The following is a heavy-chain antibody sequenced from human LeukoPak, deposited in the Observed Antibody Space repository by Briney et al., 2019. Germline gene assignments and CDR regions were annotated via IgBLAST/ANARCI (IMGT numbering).Heavy chain of an antibody. J-gene: IGHJ6*02. CDR3: ARGDTMVRGEVYYYYGMDV. Sequence: ASVKVSCKASGYTFTGYYMHWVRQATGQGLEWMGWMNPNSGNTGYAQKFQGRVTMTRNTSISTAYMELSSLRSEDTAVYYCARGDTMVRGEVYYYYGMDVWGQGTTVTVSS. D-gene: IGHD3-10*01. V-gene: IGHV1-8*02. CDR2: MNPNSGNT. CDR1: GYTFTGYY.